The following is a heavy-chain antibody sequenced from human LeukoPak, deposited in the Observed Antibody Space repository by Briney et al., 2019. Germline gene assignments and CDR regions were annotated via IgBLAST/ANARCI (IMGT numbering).Heavy chain of an antibody. V-gene: IGHV4-59*01. CDR2: IYYSGST. Sequence: SETLSLTCTVSGGSISSYYWSWIRQPPGKGLEWIGYIYYSGSTNYNPSPKSRVTISVDTSKNQFSLKLSSVTAADTAVYYCARAIRGAAAGRYYFDYWGQGTLVTVSS. CDR1: GGSISSYY. J-gene: IGHJ4*02. CDR3: ARAIRGAAAGRYYFDY. D-gene: IGHD6-13*01.